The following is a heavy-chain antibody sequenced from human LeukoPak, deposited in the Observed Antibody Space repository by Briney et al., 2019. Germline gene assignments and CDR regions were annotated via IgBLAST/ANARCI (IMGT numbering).Heavy chain of an antibody. CDR2: VYYSGST. CDR3: ARVIAPAAWFDP. D-gene: IGHD6-13*01. Sequence: SETLSLTCTVSGGSISSYYLSWIRQPPGKGLEWIGYVYYSGSTNYNPPLKSRVTISVDTSKSQFSLKLSSVTAADTAVYYCARVIAPAAWFDPWGQGALVTVSS. J-gene: IGHJ5*02. CDR1: GGSISSYY. V-gene: IGHV4-59*01.